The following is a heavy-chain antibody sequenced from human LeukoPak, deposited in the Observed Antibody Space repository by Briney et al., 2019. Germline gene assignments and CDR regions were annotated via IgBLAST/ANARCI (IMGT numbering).Heavy chain of an antibody. V-gene: IGHV3-74*01. CDR3: ARGGSDTAMAHDY. Sequence: GGSLRLSCAASGFTFSNHWIHWVRQAPGKGLMWVSRINRDGSRTDYADSVKGRFTISRDDAKNTLYLQVNSLRAEDTAVYFCARGGSDTAMAHDYWGQGTLVTVSS. D-gene: IGHD5-18*01. CDR1: GFTFSNHW. J-gene: IGHJ4*02. CDR2: INRDGSRT.